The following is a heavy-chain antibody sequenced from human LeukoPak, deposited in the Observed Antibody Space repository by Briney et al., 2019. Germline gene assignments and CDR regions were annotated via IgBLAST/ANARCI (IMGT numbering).Heavy chain of an antibody. CDR3: AKHPYSSSPYYFDY. CDR1: GYTFTSYD. D-gene: IGHD6-13*01. J-gene: IGHJ4*02. V-gene: IGHV1-8*03. Sequence: ASVKVSCKASGYTFTSYDINWVRQATGHGLEWMGWMNPNSGNTGYAQKFQGRVTITRNTSISTAYMELSSLRSEDTAVYYCAKHPYSSSPYYFDYWGQGTLVTVSS. CDR2: MNPNSGNT.